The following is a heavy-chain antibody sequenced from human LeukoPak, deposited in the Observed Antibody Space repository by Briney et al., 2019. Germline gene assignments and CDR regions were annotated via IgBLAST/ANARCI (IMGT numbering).Heavy chain of an antibody. CDR2: IDWDDDK. CDR3: ARIRGSGSLYYYYGMDV. J-gene: IGHJ6*02. Sequence: SGPTLVKPTQTLTLTCTFSGFSLTTSGVGVGWIRQPPGKALEWLARIDWDDDKYYSTSLKTRLTISKDTSKNQVVLTMTNMDPVDTATYYCARIRGSGSLYYYYGMDVWGQGTTVTVSS. D-gene: IGHD1-26*01. CDR1: GFSLTTSGVG. V-gene: IGHV2-70*11.